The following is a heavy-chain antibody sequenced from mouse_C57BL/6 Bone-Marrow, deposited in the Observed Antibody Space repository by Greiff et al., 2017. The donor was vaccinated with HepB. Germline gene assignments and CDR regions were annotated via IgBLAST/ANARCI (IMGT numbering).Heavy chain of an antibody. V-gene: IGHV2-6*01. J-gene: IGHJ3*01. Sequence: VNVVESGPGLVAPSQSLSITCPVSGFSLTSYGVDWVRQSPGKGLEWLGVIWGVGSTNYNSARKSGLSISKDNSKSQVFLKMNRLQTDDTALYDCASFNWGFAYWGQGTLVTVAA. D-gene: IGHD4-1*01. CDR2: IWGVGST. CDR1: GFSLTSYG. CDR3: ASFNWGFAY.